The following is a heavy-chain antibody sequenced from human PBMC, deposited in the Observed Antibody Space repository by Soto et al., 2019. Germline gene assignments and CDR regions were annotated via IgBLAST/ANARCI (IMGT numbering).Heavy chain of an antibody. CDR3: ASNHLGTTAYCKDV. V-gene: IGHV1-3*01. Sequence: ASVKVSCKAAGYTFTSYAMHWVRQAPGQRLESMGWINAGNGNTKYSQKFQGRVTITRDTSASTAYMELSSLRSEDTAVYYCASNHLGTTAYCKDVWGQGSTVTVSS. D-gene: IGHD1-7*01. CDR2: INAGNGNT. J-gene: IGHJ6*02. CDR1: GYTFTSYA.